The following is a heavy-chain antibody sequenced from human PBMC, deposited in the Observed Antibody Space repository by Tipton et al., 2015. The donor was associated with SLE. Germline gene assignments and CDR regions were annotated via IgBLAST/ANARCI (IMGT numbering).Heavy chain of an antibody. V-gene: IGHV1-18*01. J-gene: IGHJ4*01. Sequence: QPGPEVKKPGASVKVSCKASGYNFTTYGISWVRQAPGQGLEWMGWISAYNGNTNYAQKVQGRVTMTTDTSTSTAYMEVRSLRSDDTAVYYCARAGPDVYAVAGTVDYWGQGTLVAVSS. CDR1: GYNFTTYG. CDR2: ISAYNGNT. CDR3: ARAGPDVYAVAGTVDY. D-gene: IGHD6-19*01.